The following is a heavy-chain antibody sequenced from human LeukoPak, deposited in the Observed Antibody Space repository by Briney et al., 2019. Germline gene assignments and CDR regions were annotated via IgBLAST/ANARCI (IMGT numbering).Heavy chain of an antibody. D-gene: IGHD4-17*01. CDR3: ARGSGSPTVTYFDY. Sequence: ASVKVSCKAFGYTFTKEAISWVRQAPGQGLEWMGWISAYNGATKYADKFQDRFTMTTDPDTDTAYMQLRSLRSDDTAVYYCARGSGSPTVTYFDYWGQGTLVTVSS. CDR2: ISAYNGAT. V-gene: IGHV1-18*01. J-gene: IGHJ4*02. CDR1: GYTFTKEA.